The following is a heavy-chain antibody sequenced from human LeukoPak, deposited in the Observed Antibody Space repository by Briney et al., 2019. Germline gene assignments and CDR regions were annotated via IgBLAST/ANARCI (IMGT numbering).Heavy chain of an antibody. CDR1: GYTFIGYY. Sequence: ASVKVSCKASGYTFIGYYMHWVRQAPGQGLEWMGWINPNSGGTNYAQKFQGRVTMTRDTSSSAAYMELGRLRSDDTAMYYCARVGGSYYGNSDSWGQGTRVTVSS. CDR2: INPNSGGT. CDR3: ARVGGSYYGNSDS. V-gene: IGHV1-2*02. D-gene: IGHD3-10*01. J-gene: IGHJ4*02.